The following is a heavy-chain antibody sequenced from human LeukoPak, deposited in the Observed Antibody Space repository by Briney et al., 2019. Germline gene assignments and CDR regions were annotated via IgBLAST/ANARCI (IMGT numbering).Heavy chain of an antibody. J-gene: IGHJ5*02. V-gene: IGHV3-21*01. CDR2: ISSSSSYI. D-gene: IGHD6-13*01. CDR1: GFTFSSYS. Sequence: GGSLRLSCAASGFTFSSYSMNWVRQAPGKGLEWVSSISSSSSYIYYADSVKGRFTISRDNAKNSLYLQMNSLRAEDTAVYYCARDYSRKQQPLGIWFDPWGQGTLVTVSS. CDR3: ARDYSRKQQPLGIWFDP.